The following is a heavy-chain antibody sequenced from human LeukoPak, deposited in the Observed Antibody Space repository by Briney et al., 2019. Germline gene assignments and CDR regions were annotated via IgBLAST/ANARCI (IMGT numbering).Heavy chain of an antibody. CDR3: ARRREYCSGGSCYGGRSYYYYGMDV. CDR2: INHSGST. V-gene: IGHV4-34*01. CDR1: GGSFSGYY. J-gene: IGHJ6*02. Sequence: SETLSLTCAVYGGSFSGYYWSWIRQPPGKGLEWIGGINHSGSTNYNPSLKSRVTISVDTSKNQFSLKLSSVTAADTAVYYCARRREYCSGGSCYGGRSYYYYGMDVWGQGTTVTVSS. D-gene: IGHD2-15*01.